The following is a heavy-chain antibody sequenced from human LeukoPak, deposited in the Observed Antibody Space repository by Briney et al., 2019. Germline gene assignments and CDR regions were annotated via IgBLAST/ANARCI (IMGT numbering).Heavy chain of an antibody. Sequence: LTGGSLRLSCAASGFTFSNSGMEWVRQAPGQGLEWVAFIRYDGNIQFYADSVKGRFTISRDNSKNTLYLQMNSLRAEDTAMYYCARRMGGSSGYYFDYWGQGTLVTISS. D-gene: IGHD3-22*01. CDR2: IRYDGNIQ. CDR3: ARRMGGSSGYYFDY. J-gene: IGHJ4*02. CDR1: GFTFSNSG. V-gene: IGHV3-30*02.